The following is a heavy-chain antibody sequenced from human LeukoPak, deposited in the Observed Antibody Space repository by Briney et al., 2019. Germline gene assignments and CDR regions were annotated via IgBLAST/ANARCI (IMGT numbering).Heavy chain of an antibody. D-gene: IGHD4-17*01. CDR1: GGYIGSYY. CDR3: AREGDYGDYSKSFYYMDV. V-gene: IGHV4-4*07. J-gene: IGHJ6*03. Sequence: SETLSLTCTVSGGYIGSYYWSWIRQSAGKGLEWIGRIHTSENTDYNPSLKSRVTMSVDMSTSQFSLRLTSVTAADTAVYYCAREGDYGDYSKSFYYMDVWGKGTMVTVSS. CDR2: IHTSENT.